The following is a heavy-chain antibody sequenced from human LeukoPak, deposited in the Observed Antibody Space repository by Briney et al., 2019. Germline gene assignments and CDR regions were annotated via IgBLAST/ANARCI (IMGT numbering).Heavy chain of an antibody. D-gene: IGHD3-3*01. Sequence: PGGSLRLSCAASGFTFSNAWMNWVRQAPGKGLEWVGRIKSKTDGGTIDYAAPVKGRFTISRDDSKNTLYLQMNSLRAEDTAVYYCAKAPRPLYDFWTATIVGMDVWGQGTTVTVSS. CDR3: AKAPRPLYDFWTATIVGMDV. V-gene: IGHV3-15*07. CDR2: IKSKTDGGTI. J-gene: IGHJ6*02. CDR1: GFTFSNAW.